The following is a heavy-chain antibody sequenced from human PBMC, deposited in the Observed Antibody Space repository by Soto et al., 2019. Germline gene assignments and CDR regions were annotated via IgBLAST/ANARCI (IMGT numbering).Heavy chain of an antibody. D-gene: IGHD5-12*01. V-gene: IGHV4-61*08. Sequence: SETLSLTCTVSGGSISSGGYYWSWIRQHPGKGLEWIGYIYYSGSTYYNPSLKSRVTISVDTSKNQVSLKLSSVTAADTAVYYCAREKKGGGYSPFYYWGQGTLVTVSS. CDR1: GGSISSGGYY. CDR3: AREKKGGGYSPFYY. J-gene: IGHJ4*02. CDR2: IYYSGST.